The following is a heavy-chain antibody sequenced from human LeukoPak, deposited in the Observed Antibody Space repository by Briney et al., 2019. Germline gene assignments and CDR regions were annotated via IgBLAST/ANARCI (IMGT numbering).Heavy chain of an antibody. V-gene: IGHV4-34*01. Sequence: NPSETLSLTCAVYGGSFSGYYWSWIRQPPGKGLEWIGEINHSGSTNYNPSLKSRVTISVDTSKNQSSLKLSSVTAADTAVYYCARGRGYYYYYYGMDVWGQGTTVTVSS. CDR2: INHSGST. D-gene: IGHD3-10*01. J-gene: IGHJ6*02. CDR3: ARGRGYYYYYYGMDV. CDR1: GGSFSGYY.